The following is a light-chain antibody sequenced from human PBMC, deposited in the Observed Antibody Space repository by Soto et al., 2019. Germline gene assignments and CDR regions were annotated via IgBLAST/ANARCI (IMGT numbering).Light chain of an antibody. CDR1: SSNIGSNY. CDR2: RNN. V-gene: IGLV1-47*01. J-gene: IGLJ1*01. Sequence: QAVVTQPPSASGTPGQRVTISCSGSSSNIGSNYVYWYQQLPGTAPKLLIYRNNQRPSGVPDRFSGSKSGTSASLAITELRSEDEADYYCAAWDDSLSANFVFGTGTKVTVL. CDR3: AAWDDSLSANFV.